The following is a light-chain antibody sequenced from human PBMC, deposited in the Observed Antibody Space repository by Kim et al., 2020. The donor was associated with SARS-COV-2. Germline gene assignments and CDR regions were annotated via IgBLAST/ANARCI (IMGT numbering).Light chain of an antibody. CDR2: DAS. CDR1: QSVSSY. V-gene: IGKV3-11*01. CDR3: HQRSKWPWT. Sequence: EIVLTQSPGTLSLSPGERVTLSCRASQSVSSYLAWYQHKPGQAPRLLISDASNRAAGIPARFSGSGSGTDFTLTISDLEPEDFAVYYCHQRSKWPWTFGLGTKLEI. J-gene: IGKJ1*01.